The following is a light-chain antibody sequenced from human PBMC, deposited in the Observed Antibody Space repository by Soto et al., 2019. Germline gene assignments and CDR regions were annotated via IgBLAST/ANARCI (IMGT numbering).Light chain of an antibody. CDR1: QGIKTW. CDR3: QQADSFPVT. Sequence: DIPMTQSPSSVSASVGDRVTISCRASQGIKTWLAWYQQKPGKVPKILIYDASTLQSGVPPRFSGSGSGTDFTLTIDSLQPEDFATYYCQQADSFPVTFGQGTRLDI. V-gene: IGKV1D-12*01. J-gene: IGKJ5*01. CDR2: DAS.